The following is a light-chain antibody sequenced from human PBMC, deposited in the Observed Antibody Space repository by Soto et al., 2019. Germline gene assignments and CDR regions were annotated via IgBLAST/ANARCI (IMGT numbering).Light chain of an antibody. CDR3: CSYAGTTHV. V-gene: IGLV2-11*01. CDR1: TSDVGGYNY. J-gene: IGLJ1*01. Sequence: QSALTQPPSVSGSPGQSVTISCTGTTSDVGGYNYVSWYQQFPGKAPKLMIYDVSKRPSGVPDRFSGSNSGNTASLTLSGLQAEDEADYYCCSYAGTTHVFGTGTKVTVL. CDR2: DVS.